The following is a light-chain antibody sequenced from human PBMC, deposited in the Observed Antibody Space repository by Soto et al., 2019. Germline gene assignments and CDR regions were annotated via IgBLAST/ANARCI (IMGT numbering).Light chain of an antibody. J-gene: IGKJ4*01. V-gene: IGKV3-20*01. CDR3: QQYGSSPLT. Sequence: ELVLTQSPGTLSSSPGERATLSCRASQSVSSSYLAWYQQKHGQAPRLLIYGASSRPTGIPDRFSGSGSGTDFTLTISRLEPEDFAVYYCQQYGSSPLTFGGGTKVDIK. CDR1: QSVSSSY. CDR2: GAS.